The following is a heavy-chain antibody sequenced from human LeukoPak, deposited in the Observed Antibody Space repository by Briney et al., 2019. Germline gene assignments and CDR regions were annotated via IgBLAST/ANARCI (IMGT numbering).Heavy chain of an antibody. CDR2: IRSKAYGGTT. CDR3: TSPEDYYGMDV. Sequence: GGSLRLSCTTSGFTFGDYAMTWVRQAPGKGLEWVGFIRSKAYGGTTEYAASAKGRFTISRDDSKSIAYLQMNSLKTEDTAVYYCTSPEDYYGMDVWGQGTTVTVSS. J-gene: IGHJ6*02. CDR1: GFTFGDYA. V-gene: IGHV3-49*04. D-gene: IGHD1-14*01.